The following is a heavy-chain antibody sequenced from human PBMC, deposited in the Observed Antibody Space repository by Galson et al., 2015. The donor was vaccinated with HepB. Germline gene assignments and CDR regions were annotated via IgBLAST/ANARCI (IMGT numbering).Heavy chain of an antibody. CDR2: IISNSNNI. CDR3: ARERGGRYMDV. CDR1: GFTFSPYT. V-gene: IGHV3-48*01. J-gene: IGHJ6*03. Sequence: SLRLSCAASGFTFSPYTMNWVRQAPGKGLECISSIISNSNNIYYADSVKGRFTIPRDNAKSSLYLQMNVLGAEDKAVYYLARERGGRYMDVWGKGTTVTV. D-gene: IGHD3-10*01.